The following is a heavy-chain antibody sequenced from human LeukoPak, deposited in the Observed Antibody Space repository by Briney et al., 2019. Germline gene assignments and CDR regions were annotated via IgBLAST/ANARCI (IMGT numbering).Heavy chain of an antibody. J-gene: IGHJ4*02. CDR1: GYNFTSYW. D-gene: IGHD3-22*01. V-gene: IGHV5-10-1*01. Sequence: GESLQISCKGSGYNFTSYWISWVRQLPGKGLEWMGRIDPSDSYTNYSPSFQGHVTISADKSISTAYLQWSSLKASDTAMYYCASRPRGGYYDSSGYYTGNFDYWGQGTLVTVSS. CDR2: IDPSDSYT. CDR3: ASRPRGGYYDSSGYYTGNFDY.